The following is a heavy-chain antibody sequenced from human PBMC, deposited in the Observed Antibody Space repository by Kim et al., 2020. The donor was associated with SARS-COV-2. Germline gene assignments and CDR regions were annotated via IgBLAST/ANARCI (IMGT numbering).Heavy chain of an antibody. V-gene: IGHV3-30*18. CDR3: AKDRGAYNVDWDMDV. Sequence: GGSLRLSCAASGFTFTRHGIHWVRQSPGKGLEWVAAISYDGSNEYYGDSVRGRFTISRDNSKNTLYLQMNSLRGEDTAVYYCAKDRGAYNVDWDMDVWGQGTTVTVSS. CDR1: GFTFTRHG. J-gene: IGHJ6*02. CDR2: ISYDGSNE. D-gene: IGHD5-18*01.